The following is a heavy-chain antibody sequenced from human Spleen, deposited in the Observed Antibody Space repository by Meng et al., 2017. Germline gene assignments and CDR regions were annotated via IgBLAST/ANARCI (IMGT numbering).Heavy chain of an antibody. V-gene: IGHV4/OR15-8*02. CDR2: IYHGGDT. Sequence: QGQLQALGPGLVKPSGTLSLTCVVSGGSISSIDWGSWVRQPPGKGLEWIGEIYHGGDTNYNPSLKSRVTIAIDRSKNQFSLKLSSVTAADTAVYYCASWIYSCGWQWGQGTLVTVSS. CDR1: GGSISSIDW. J-gene: IGHJ4*02. CDR3: ASWIYSCGWQ. D-gene: IGHD6-19*01.